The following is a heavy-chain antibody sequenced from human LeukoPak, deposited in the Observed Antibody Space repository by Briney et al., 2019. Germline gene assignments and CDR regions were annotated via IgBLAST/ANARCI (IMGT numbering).Heavy chain of an antibody. CDR2: ISGSGGST. Sequence: GGSLRLSCAASGFTFSSYAMSWVRQAPGKGLEWVSAISGSGGSTYYADSVKGRFTISRDNSKNTLYLQMNSLRAEDTAVYSCAKWGYYYYGMDVWGKGTTVTVSS. V-gene: IGHV3-23*01. J-gene: IGHJ6*04. CDR3: AKWGYYYYGMDV. CDR1: GFTFSSYA. D-gene: IGHD3-16*01.